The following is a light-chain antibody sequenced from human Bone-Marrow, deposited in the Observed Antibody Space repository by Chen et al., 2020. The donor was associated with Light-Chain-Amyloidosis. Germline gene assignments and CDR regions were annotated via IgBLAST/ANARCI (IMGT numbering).Light chain of an antibody. Sequence: SYELTQPHAVTDAPGRTARITCSGDDLPTKYAYWYQQKPGQAPVLVIHRDTERPSGISERFSGSSSGTTATLTISGVQAEDEADYHCQSADSSGTYEVIFGGGTKLTVL. CDR3: QSADSSGTYEVI. CDR1: DLPTKY. J-gene: IGLJ2*01. CDR2: RDT. V-gene: IGLV3-25*03.